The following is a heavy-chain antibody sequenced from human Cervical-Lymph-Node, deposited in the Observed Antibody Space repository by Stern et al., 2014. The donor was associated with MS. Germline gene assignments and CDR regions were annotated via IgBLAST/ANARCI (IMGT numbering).Heavy chain of an antibody. CDR1: GFTFHDYA. V-gene: IGHV3-9*01. D-gene: IGHD3-22*01. Sequence: VQLVESGGGLVQPGRSLRLSCAASGFTFHDYAMHWVRQAPGKGLEWVSGISWNSGSIGYADSVKGRFTISRDNAKNSLYLQMNSLRAEDTALYYCAKTRGYYFYFDYWGQGTLVTVSS. CDR3: AKTRGYYFYFDY. CDR2: ISWNSGSI. J-gene: IGHJ4*02.